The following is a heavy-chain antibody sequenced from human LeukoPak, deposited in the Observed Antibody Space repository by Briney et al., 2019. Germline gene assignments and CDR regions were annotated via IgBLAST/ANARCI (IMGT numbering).Heavy chain of an antibody. J-gene: IGHJ5*02. CDR2: IYHSGST. CDR3: VRAPGKYCSGGSCYWFDP. V-gene: IGHV4-39*01. D-gene: IGHD2-15*01. CDR1: GGSISSSSYY. Sequence: SETLSLTCTVSGGSISSSSYYWVWIRQPPGKGLEWIGSIYHSGSTYYNPSLKSRVTISVDTSKNQFSLKLSSVTAADTAVYYCVRAPGKYCSGGSCYWFDPWGEGTLLTVSS.